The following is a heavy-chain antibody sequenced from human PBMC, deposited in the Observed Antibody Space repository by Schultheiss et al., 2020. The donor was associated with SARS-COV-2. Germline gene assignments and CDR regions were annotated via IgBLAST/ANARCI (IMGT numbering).Heavy chain of an antibody. CDR3: ARVKRGLIEVDV. J-gene: IGHJ6*02. CDR1: GYTFTGYY. V-gene: IGHV1-8*02. CDR2: MNPNSGNT. Sequence: ASVKVSCKASGYTFTGYYMHWVRQATGQGLEWMGWMNPNSGNTGYAQKFQDRVTMTRNTSISTAYMELSSLRSEDTAVYYCARVKRGLIEVDVWGQGTTVTVSS. D-gene: IGHD6-25*01.